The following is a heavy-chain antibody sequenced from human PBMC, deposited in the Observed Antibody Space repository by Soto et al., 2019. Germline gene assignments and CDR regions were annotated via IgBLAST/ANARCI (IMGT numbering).Heavy chain of an antibody. V-gene: IGHV3-23*01. CDR1: GFIFGNAW. J-gene: IGHJ5*02. D-gene: IGHD2-15*01. CDR3: AKRQGVVVVAADS. CDR2: ISNAAGST. Sequence: GGSLRLSCAASGFIFGNAWINWVRQAPGKGLQWVSSISNAAGSTHYADAVKGRFAISRDNSKSTLYLQMNNLRAEDTATYYCAKRQGVVVVAADSWGQGALVTVSS.